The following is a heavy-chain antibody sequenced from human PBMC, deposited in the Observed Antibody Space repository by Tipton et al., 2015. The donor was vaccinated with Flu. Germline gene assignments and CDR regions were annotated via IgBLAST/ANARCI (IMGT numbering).Heavy chain of an antibody. V-gene: IGHV3-74*01. CDR2: INGDGSNT. CDR3: ARGGARSYYGMDV. J-gene: IGHJ6*02. D-gene: IGHD3-10*01. CDR1: GFTFSSCW. Sequence: GSLRPSCAVSGFTFSSCWMHWVRQAPGKGLVWVSRINGDGSNTTYADSVKGRFTISSDSAKNTLYLQMNSLRAEDTAVYYCARGGARSYYGMDVWGQGTTVTVSS.